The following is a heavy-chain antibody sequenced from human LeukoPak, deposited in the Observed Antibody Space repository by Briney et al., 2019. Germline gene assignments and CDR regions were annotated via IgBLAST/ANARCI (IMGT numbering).Heavy chain of an antibody. CDR3: ARDFIMLDIVVVPAAMGGAFDI. D-gene: IGHD2-2*01. CDR2: IIPIFGTA. J-gene: IGHJ3*02. CDR1: GGTFSSYA. V-gene: IGHV1-69*13. Sequence: ASVKVSCKASGGTFSSYAISWVRQAPGQGLEWMGGIIPIFGTANYAQKFQGRVTITADESTSTAYVELSSLRSEDTAVYYCARDFIMLDIVVVPAAMGGAFDIWGQGTMVTVSS.